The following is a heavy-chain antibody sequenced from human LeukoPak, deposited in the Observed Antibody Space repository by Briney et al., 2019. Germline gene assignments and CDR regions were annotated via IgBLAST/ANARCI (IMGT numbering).Heavy chain of an antibody. V-gene: IGHV1-69*13. CDR2: IIPIFGTA. CDR3: ARSDDFWSGYSPGYYYGMDV. CDR1: GGTLSGYA. J-gene: IGHJ6*02. Sequence: SVKVSCKASGGTLSGYAISWVRQAPGQGLEWMGGIIPIFGTANYAQKFQGRVTITADESTSTAYMELSSLRSEDTAVYYCARSDDFWSGYSPGYYYGMDVWGQGTTVTVSS. D-gene: IGHD3-3*01.